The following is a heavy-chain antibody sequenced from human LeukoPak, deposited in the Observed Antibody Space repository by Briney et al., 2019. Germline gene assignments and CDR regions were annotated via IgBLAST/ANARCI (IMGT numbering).Heavy chain of an antibody. CDR3: ATVTVRQLFDY. CDR2: IYPGGST. CDR1: GFTFSSYA. J-gene: IGHJ4*02. V-gene: IGHV3-53*01. Sequence: GGSLRLSCAASGFTFSSYAMSWVRQAPGKGLEWVSVIYPGGSTYYADSVKDRFTISRDNSKNTLYLQMNSLRPEDTAMYYCATVTVRQLFDYWGQGTLVTVSS. D-gene: IGHD2-2*01.